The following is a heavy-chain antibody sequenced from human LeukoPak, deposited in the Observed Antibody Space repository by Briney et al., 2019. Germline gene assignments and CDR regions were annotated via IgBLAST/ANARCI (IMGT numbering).Heavy chain of an antibody. V-gene: IGHV3-74*01. D-gene: IGHD4-17*01. J-gene: IGHJ4*02. Sequence: GGSLRLSCAASGFTFSNYWMHWVRHVPGKGMVWVSRINTDGSRTNYAASVKGRFTISRDNAKNTVYPQMNSLRAEDTALYYCASLTTLTTSFEYWGQGTLVTVSS. CDR1: GFTFSNYW. CDR3: ASLTTLTTSFEY. CDR2: INTDGSRT.